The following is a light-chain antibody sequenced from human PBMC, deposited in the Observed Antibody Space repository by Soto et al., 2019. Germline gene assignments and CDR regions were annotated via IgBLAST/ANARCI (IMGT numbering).Light chain of an antibody. CDR2: GAS. V-gene: IGKV3-15*01. J-gene: IGKJ1*01. CDR1: RSVSSN. CDR3: QQYNNWPRT. Sequence: EIVMTQSPATLSVSPGERATLSCRASRSVSSNLAWYQQKPGQAPRLLMYGASTRATGIPARFSGSGSGTEFTLTISSLQSEDFAVYYCQQYNNWPRTFGQGTKVDI.